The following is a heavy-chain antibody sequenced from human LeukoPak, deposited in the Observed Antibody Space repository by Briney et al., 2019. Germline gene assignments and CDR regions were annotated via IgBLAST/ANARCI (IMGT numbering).Heavy chain of an antibody. CDR1: GYTFTSSD. V-gene: IGHV1-8*01. D-gene: IGHD3-10*01. Sequence: GASVKVSCKTPGYTFTSSDINWVRQATGQGLEWMGWMNPNSGNTDYAQKFQGRVTMTRNTSISTAYMELSSLRSEDTAVYYCARERGLRGSGHNWFDSWGQGTLVTVSS. J-gene: IGHJ5*01. CDR3: ARERGLRGSGHNWFDS. CDR2: MNPNSGNT.